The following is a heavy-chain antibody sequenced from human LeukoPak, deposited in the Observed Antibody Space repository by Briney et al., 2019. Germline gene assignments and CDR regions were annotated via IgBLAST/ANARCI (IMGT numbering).Heavy chain of an antibody. CDR2: ISGRGGST. CDR1: GFTFSNYA. CDR3: ARITDYYGMDV. V-gene: IGHV3-23*01. J-gene: IGHJ6*02. Sequence: GGSLRLSCAASGFTFSNYAMIWVRQAPGKGLEWVSSISGRGGSTYYAGSVKGRFTISRDNAKNSLYLQMNSLRAEDTAVYYCARITDYYGMDVWGQGTTVTVSS. D-gene: IGHD5-24*01.